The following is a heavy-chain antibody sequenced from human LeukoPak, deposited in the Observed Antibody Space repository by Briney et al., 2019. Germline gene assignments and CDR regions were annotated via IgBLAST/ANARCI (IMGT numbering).Heavy chain of an antibody. D-gene: IGHD3-3*01. J-gene: IGHJ4*02. CDR1: GGSFSGYY. CDR2: INHSGST. Sequence: SETLSLTCAVYGGSFSGYYWSWIRQPPGKGLEWIGDINHSGSTNYNPSLKSRVTISVDTSKNRFSLKLSSVTAADTAVYYCARGQSYYDFWSGYTQTSFDYWGQGTLVTVSS. CDR3: ARGQSYYDFWSGYTQTSFDY. V-gene: IGHV4-34*01.